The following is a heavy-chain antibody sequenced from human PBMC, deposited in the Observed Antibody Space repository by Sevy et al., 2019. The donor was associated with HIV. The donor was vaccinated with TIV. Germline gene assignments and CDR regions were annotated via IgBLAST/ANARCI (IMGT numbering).Heavy chain of an antibody. V-gene: IGHV4-4*07. J-gene: IGHJ3*02. Sequence: SETLSLTCTVSGGSINNYYWSWIRQTAGTGLEFIGRIYTTGHTNYNPSLRSRVTMSIDTSKNEFSLKLTSVTAADTAVYYCARDRLFMARAFSVDIWGQGTLVTVSS. D-gene: IGHD3-10*01. CDR2: IYTTGHT. CDR1: GGSINNYY. CDR3: ARDRLFMARAFSVDI.